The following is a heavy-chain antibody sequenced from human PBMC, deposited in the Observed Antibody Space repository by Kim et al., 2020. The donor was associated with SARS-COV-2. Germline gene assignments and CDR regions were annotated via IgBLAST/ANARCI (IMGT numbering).Heavy chain of an antibody. J-gene: IGHJ4*02. Sequence: SETLSLTCTVSGGSISSSSYYWGWIRQPPGKGLEWIGSIYYSGSTYYNPSLKSRVTISVDTSKNQFSLKLSSVTAADTAVYYCARQQSVTMIVVEKPGAFDYWGQGTLVTVSS. V-gene: IGHV4-39*01. CDR2: IYYSGST. CDR3: ARQQSVTMIVVEKPGAFDY. D-gene: IGHD3-22*01. CDR1: GGSISSSSYY.